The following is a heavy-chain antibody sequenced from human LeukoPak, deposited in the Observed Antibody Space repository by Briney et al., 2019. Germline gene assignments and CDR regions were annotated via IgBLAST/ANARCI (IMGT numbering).Heavy chain of an antibody. Sequence: GGSLRLSCAASGFTFSSYWMSWVRQAPGKGLEWVANIKQDGSGKYYVDSVKGRFTISRDNAKNSLYLQMNSLRAEDTAVYYCARGLAYWYFDLWGRGTLVTVSS. V-gene: IGHV3-7*01. J-gene: IGHJ2*01. CDR3: ARGLAYWYFDL. D-gene: IGHD3-9*01. CDR2: IKQDGSGK. CDR1: GFTFSSYW.